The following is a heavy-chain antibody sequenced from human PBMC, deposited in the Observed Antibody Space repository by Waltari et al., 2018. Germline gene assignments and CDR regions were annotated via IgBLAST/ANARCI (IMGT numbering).Heavy chain of an antibody. V-gene: IGHV3-30-3*01. D-gene: IGHD1-26*01. J-gene: IGHJ4*02. CDR3: ASGLVGATTFDY. Sequence: QVQLVESGGGVVQPGRSLRLSCAASGFTFSSYAMHWVRQAPGKGLEWVAVISYDGSNKYYADSVKGRFTISRDNSKNTLYLQMNSLRAEDTAGYYCASGLVGATTFDYWGQGTLVTVSS. CDR2: ISYDGSNK. CDR1: GFTFSSYA.